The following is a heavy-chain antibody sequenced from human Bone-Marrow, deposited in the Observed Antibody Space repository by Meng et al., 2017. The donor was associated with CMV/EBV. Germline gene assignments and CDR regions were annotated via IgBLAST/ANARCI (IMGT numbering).Heavy chain of an antibody. CDR1: GDTFTSYA. CDR3: ARPQSTGMTLGF. J-gene: IGHJ4*02. V-gene: IGHV1-46*01. D-gene: IGHD1-1*01. Sequence: ASVKVSCKASGDTFTSYAISWVRQAPGQGLEWMGIMNPSGGSTSYAQKFQGRVTMTRDTSTSTVYMELSSLRSEDTAVYYCARPQSTGMTLGFWGQGTLVTVSS. CDR2: MNPSGGST.